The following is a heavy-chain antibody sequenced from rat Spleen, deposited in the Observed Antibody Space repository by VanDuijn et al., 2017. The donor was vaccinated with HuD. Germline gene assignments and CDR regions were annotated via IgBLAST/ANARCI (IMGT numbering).Heavy chain of an antibody. CDR1: GYSITSNY. V-gene: IGHV3-1*01. CDR3: VRQGYLRDWYFDF. J-gene: IGHJ1*01. CDR2: ISYSGST. Sequence: EVQLQESGPGLVKPSQSLSLTCSVTGYSITSNYWGWIRKFPGNKMEWIGHISYSGSTSYNPSLKSRISITRDISKNQFFLQLNSVTTEDTATYYCVRQGYLRDWYFDFWGPGTMVAVSS. D-gene: IGHD2-7*01.